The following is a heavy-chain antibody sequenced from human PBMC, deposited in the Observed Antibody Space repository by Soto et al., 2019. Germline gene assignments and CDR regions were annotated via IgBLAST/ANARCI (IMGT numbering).Heavy chain of an antibody. Sequence: QLQLQESGPGLVKPSETLSLTCTVSGGSISSSSYYWGWIRQPPGKGLEWIGSIYYSGSTYYNPSLKSRVTLSGDTSKNQFSLKLSSVTAADTAVYYCAGQVVVVAAIDYWGQGTLVTVSS. CDR1: GGSISSSSYY. CDR2: IYYSGST. J-gene: IGHJ4*02. V-gene: IGHV4-39*01. CDR3: AGQVVVVAAIDY. D-gene: IGHD2-15*01.